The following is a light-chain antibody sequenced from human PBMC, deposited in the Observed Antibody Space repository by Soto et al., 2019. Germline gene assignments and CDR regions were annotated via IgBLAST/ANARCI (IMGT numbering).Light chain of an antibody. CDR3: DLSSKWPPFT. V-gene: IGKV3-11*01. CDR1: QSVSSY. J-gene: IGKJ5*01. CDR2: DAS. Sequence: EIVSTQAPAYLSLSPGERATLSCRASQSVSSYLAWYQQEPGQAPRLLIYDASNRATDIPAMFSGSWSGTDFTIPIRRLVPEVFAIYYCDLSSKWPPFTFGQGTRLEI.